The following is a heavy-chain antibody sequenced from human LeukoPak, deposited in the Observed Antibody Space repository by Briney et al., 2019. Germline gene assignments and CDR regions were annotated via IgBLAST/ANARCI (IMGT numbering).Heavy chain of an antibody. J-gene: IGHJ6*02. Sequence: IRQPPGKGLEWIGEINHSGSTNYNPSLKSRVTISVDTSKNQFSLKLSSVTAADTAVYYCARGERAMVRGVMRGYYYYGMDVWGQGTTVTVSS. D-gene: IGHD3-10*01. CDR2: INHSGST. CDR3: ARGERAMVRGVMRGYYYYGMDV. V-gene: IGHV4-34*01.